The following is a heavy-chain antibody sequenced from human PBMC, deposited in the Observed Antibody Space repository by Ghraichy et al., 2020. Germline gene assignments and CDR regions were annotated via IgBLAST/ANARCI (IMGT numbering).Heavy chain of an antibody. V-gene: IGHV3-48*02. CDR3: ARASKVVRFYYYDAMAV. CDR1: GFTFSSYS. D-gene: IGHD4-23*01. CDR2: ITSSSRFI. Sequence: GGSLRLSCSASGFTFSSYSMNWVRQAPGKGLEWLSYITSSSRFISYADSVKGRFTISRDNAKNSLDLQMNSLRDEDTAVYYCARASKVVRFYYYDAMAVWGQGTTVTV. J-gene: IGHJ6*02.